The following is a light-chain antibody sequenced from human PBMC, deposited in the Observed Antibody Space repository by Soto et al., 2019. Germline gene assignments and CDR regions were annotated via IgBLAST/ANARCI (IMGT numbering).Light chain of an antibody. J-gene: IGKJ1*01. CDR2: GAS. CDR1: QSVSSSY. Sequence: EIVLTQSPGTLSLSPGESATLSCRASQSVSSSYLAWYQQKPGQPPRLLIYGASSRATCIPDRFSGSGSGTSFTPTISSREPEDFAVYDRNHYGSPPTFGQGTKVEI. V-gene: IGKV3-20*01. CDR3: NHYGSPPT.